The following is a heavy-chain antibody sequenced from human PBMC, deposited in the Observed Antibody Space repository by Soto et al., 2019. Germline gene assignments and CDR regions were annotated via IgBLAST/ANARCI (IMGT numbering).Heavy chain of an antibody. CDR1: GLTFSSFS. Sequence: GGSLRLSCAASGLTFSSFSFNWVRQAPGKGLVWVSRINSNSGSTYYADSVKGRFTISRDNAKNTLYLQMNSLRAEDTAVYYCARDYDSSGYYETLFAVWGQGTLVTVSS. J-gene: IGHJ4*02. D-gene: IGHD3-22*01. V-gene: IGHV3-74*01. CDR2: INSNSGST. CDR3: ARDYDSSGYYETLFAV.